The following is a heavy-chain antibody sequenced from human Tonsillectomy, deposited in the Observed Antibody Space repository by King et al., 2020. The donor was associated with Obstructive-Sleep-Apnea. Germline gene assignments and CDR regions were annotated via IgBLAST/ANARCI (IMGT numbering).Heavy chain of an antibody. CDR1: GGPIGNYY. Sequence: QLQESGPGLVKPSETLSLTCTVFGGPIGNYYWSWVRQPPGKGLEWIGFVYNSRSNIYNPSLMSRVTISVDTSKNQFSLRLTPVTAADAAVYCAKDASGTYYNWFDPWGQGIPVTVSS. J-gene: IGHJ5*02. CDR2: VYNSRSN. CDR3: AKDASGTYYNWFDP. D-gene: IGHD3-10*01. V-gene: IGHV4-59*01.